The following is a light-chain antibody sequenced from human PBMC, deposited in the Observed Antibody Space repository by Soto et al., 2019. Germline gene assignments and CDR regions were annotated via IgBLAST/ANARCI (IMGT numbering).Light chain of an antibody. CDR3: QQYGSSPPIT. CDR1: QTVSNRY. V-gene: IGKV3-20*01. Sequence: EIVLTQSPGTLSLSPGERATLSCRASQTVSNRYLAWYQQKPGQAPRLLISGASSRATGIPDRISGGGSGTDFTLTISRLEPEDFAVYYCQQYGSSPPITFGQGTRLEIK. J-gene: IGKJ5*01. CDR2: GAS.